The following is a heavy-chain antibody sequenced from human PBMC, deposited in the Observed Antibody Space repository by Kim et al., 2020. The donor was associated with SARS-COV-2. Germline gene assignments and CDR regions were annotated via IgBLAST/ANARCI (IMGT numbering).Heavy chain of an antibody. D-gene: IGHD3-3*01. CDR3: ANVPAYDFWNGYWFDY. J-gene: IGHJ4*02. CDR1: GFTFSSYA. Sequence: GGSLRLSCAASGFTFSSYAMSWVRQAPGKGLEWVSAISGSGGSTYYSDSVKGRFTISRDNSKNTLYLQMNSLRAEDTAVYYCANVPAYDFWNGYWFDYWGQGALGTVSS. V-gene: IGHV3-23*01. CDR2: ISGSGGST.